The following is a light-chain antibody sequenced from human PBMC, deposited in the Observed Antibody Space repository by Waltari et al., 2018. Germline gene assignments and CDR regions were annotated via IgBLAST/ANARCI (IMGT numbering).Light chain of an antibody. J-gene: IGKJ1*01. V-gene: IGKV2-30*02. CDR3: MQRTHRPPWT. CDR2: KVS. CDR1: QSLLLSDGNTH. Sequence: DVVMTQSPLSLPVTLGQPASISCWSRQSLLLSDGNTHLSWFQQRPGQSPRRLMYKVSNRESGVPDRFSGSGSGTDFTLKSSRVEAEDVGVYFCMQRTHRPPWTFGQGTKVEIK.